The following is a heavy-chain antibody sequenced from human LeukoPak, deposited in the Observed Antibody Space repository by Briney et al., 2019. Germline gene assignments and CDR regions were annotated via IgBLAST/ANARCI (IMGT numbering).Heavy chain of an antibody. CDR1: GFTFDDYA. CDR2: ISWNSGSI. D-gene: IGHD1-26*01. Sequence: GGSLRLSCAASGFTFDDYAMHWVRQAPGKGLEWVSGISWNSGSIGYADSVKGRFTISRDNAKNTLYLQMNSLRAEDTAVYYCAEDYPITIRGVGATPLDYWGQGTLVTVSS. J-gene: IGHJ4*02. CDR3: AEDYPITIRGVGATPLDY. V-gene: IGHV3-9*01.